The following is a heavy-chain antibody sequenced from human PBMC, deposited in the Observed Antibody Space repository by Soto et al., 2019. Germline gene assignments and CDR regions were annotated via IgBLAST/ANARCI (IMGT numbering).Heavy chain of an antibody. CDR1: GFSFTSYW. J-gene: IGHJ1*01. CDR3: ARYYYSSSWPKETEYFQH. D-gene: IGHD6-13*01. V-gene: IGHV5-10-1*01. CDR2: IDPSDSYT. Sequence: PGESLKISCKHSGFSFTSYWISWVRQMPGKGLEWMGRIDPSDSYTNYSPSFQGHVAISADKSISTAYLQWSSLKASDTAMYYCARYYYSSSWPKETEYFQHWGQGTLVTVSS.